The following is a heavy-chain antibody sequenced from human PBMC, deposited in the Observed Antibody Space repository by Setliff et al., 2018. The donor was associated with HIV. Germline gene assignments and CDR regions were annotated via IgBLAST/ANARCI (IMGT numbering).Heavy chain of an antibody. CDR3: ARQLSNSLDL. CDR2: ISTYNDNT. CDR1: GYTFTSHG. J-gene: IGHJ5*02. V-gene: IGHV1-18*01. D-gene: IGHD7-27*01. Sequence: ASVKVSCKASGYTFTSHGISWVRQAPGQGLEWMGWISTYNDNTNYAQKLQGRVTMTTETSTSTAYMELRSLRTDDTAVYYCARQLSNSLDLWGQGTLVTVSS.